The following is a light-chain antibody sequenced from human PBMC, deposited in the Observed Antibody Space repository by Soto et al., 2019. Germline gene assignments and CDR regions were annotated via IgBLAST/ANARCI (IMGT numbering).Light chain of an antibody. J-gene: IGKJ4*01. Sequence: EIVMTQSPATLSVSPGERATLSCRASQSVSSNLAWYQQKPCQAPRLLIYGASTRATVIPARFSGSVSGTEFTLTISSLQSEDFAVYYCQQYNNWLTFGGGTKVEIK. V-gene: IGKV3-15*01. CDR1: QSVSSN. CDR2: GAS. CDR3: QQYNNWLT.